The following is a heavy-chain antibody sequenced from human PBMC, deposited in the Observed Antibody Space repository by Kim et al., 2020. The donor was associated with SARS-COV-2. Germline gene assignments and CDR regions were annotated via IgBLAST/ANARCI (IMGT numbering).Heavy chain of an antibody. V-gene: IGHV3-33*01. CDR1: GFTFSSYG. D-gene: IGHD2-15*01. CDR2: IWYDGSNK. CDR3: ARDRGCSGGSCYYWGHYYYYGMDV. J-gene: IGHJ6*02. Sequence: GGSLRLSCAASGFTFSSYGMHWVRQAPGKGLEWVAVIWYDGSNKYYADSVKGRFTISRDNSKNTLYLQMNSLRAGDTAVYYCARDRGCSGGSCYYWGHYYYYGMDVWGQGTTVTVSS.